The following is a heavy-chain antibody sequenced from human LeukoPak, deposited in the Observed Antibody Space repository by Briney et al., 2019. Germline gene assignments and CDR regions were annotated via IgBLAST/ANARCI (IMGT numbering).Heavy chain of an antibody. V-gene: IGHV4-39*01. D-gene: IGHD6-13*01. J-gene: IGHJ4*02. CDR1: GGSISSSSYY. CDR3: ARLGIEQLVRV. Sequence: SETLSLTCTVSGGSISSSSYYWGWIRQPPGKGLEWIGSIYYSGGTYYNPSLKSRVTISVDTSKNQFSLKLSSVTAADTAVYYCARLGIEQLVRVWGQGTLVTVFS. CDR2: IYYSGGT.